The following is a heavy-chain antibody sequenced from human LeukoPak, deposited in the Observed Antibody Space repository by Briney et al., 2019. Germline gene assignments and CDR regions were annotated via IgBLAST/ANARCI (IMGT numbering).Heavy chain of an antibody. V-gene: IGHV4-59*08. Sequence: SESLSLTCTVSGGSMNAYYWTWFRQPPGKGLEWIGYIYYSGSTNYNPSLKSRLTISVDTSNNQFSLKLSSVTAADTAVYYCATIAGSSSFWGQGTLVTVSS. CDR1: GGSMNAYY. CDR2: IYYSGST. D-gene: IGHD6-6*01. J-gene: IGHJ4*02. CDR3: ATIAGSSSF.